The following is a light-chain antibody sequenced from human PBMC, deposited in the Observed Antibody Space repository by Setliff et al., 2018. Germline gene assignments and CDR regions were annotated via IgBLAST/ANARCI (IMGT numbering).Light chain of an antibody. CDR2: DVS. CDR1: SSDVGGYDY. V-gene: IGLV2-14*03. CDR3: SSYAGSSTLYV. J-gene: IGLJ1*01. Sequence: QPALAQPASVPGSPGQSITISCTGTSSDVGGYDYVSWYQQHPDKAPKLMIFDVSNRPSGVSNRFSGSKSGNTASLTVSGLQAEDEADYYCSSYAGSSTLYVFGTGTKVTV.